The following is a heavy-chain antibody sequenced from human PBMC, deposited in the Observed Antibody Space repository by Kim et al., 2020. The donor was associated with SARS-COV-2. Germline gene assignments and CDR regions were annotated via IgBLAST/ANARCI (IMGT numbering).Heavy chain of an antibody. D-gene: IGHD4-17*01. J-gene: IGHJ1*01. CDR3: ARVYGAYAYFQQ. CDR2: IYHSGNT. Sequence: SETLSLTCTVSGYSISSGDYWGWIRQPPGKGLEWIGSIYHSGNTYYNPSLKSRVTISVDTSKNQFSLNLSSMTAADTAVYYCARVYGAYAYFQQWGQGTL. CDR1: GYSISSGDY. V-gene: IGHV4-38-2*02.